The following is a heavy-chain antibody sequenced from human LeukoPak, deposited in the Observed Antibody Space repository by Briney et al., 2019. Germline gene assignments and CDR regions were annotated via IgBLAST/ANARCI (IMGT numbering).Heavy chain of an antibody. CDR3: AGGGRYYYDSSGYYYRPRDAFDI. V-gene: IGHV4-61*02. D-gene: IGHD3-22*01. Sequence: SQTLSLTCTVSDGSISSGSYYWSWIRQPAGKGLEWIGRIYTSGSTNYNPSLKSRVTISVDTPKNQFSLKLSSVTAADTAVYYCAGGGRYYYDSSGYYYRPRDAFDIWGQGTMVTVSS. J-gene: IGHJ3*02. CDR1: DGSISSGSYY. CDR2: IYTSGST.